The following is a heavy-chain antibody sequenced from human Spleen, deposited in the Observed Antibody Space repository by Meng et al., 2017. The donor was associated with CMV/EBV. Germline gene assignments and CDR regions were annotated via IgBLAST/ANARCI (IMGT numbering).Heavy chain of an antibody. J-gene: IGHJ5*02. D-gene: IGHD4-23*01. CDR2: INWNGGSR. CDR3: ASAFRSRGVTASFDP. CDR1: GFTFEDYG. Sequence: SGFTFEDYGMRWVRQTPGKGLEWVSGINWNGGSRAYAESVKGRFTISRDNAKNSLYLQMNSLRAEDTAFYYCASAFRSRGVTASFDPWGQGTLVTVSS. V-gene: IGHV3-20*03.